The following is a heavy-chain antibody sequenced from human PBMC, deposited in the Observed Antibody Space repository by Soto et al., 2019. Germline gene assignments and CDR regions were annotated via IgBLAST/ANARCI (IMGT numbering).Heavy chain of an antibody. V-gene: IGHV3-9*01. CDR3: AKWGSDGFCSGGRVYFDC. Sequence: EVQLVESGGGLVQPGRSLRLSCAASGFTFDDYAMHWVRRVPGKGLEWVSSISWNSNIIGYADSVKGRFTISRDNAKNSIYLEMSSLRPEYTALSDCAKWGSDGFCSGGRVYFDCWVQGSLVTVSS. J-gene: IGHJ4*02. CDR2: ISWNSNII. CDR1: GFTFDDYA. D-gene: IGHD2-15*01.